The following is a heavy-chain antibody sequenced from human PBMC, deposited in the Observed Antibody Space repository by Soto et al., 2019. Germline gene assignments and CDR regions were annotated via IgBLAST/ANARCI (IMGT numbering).Heavy chain of an antibody. J-gene: IGHJ5*02. CDR3: ARSVFP. V-gene: IGHV4-39*07. CDR2: IYDSEKI. CDR1: GGYVSSSVYY. Sequence: PSVTLSLTCTVAGGYVSSSVYYWGWVRQPPGKGLEWIASIYDSEKIYNNPSLKSRVTISVDTSKNQFSLKLSSVTAADTAVYYCARSVFPWGQGTLVTVSS.